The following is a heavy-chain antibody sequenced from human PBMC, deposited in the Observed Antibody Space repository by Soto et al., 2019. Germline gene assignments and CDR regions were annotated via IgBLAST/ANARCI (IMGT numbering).Heavy chain of an antibody. Sequence: QVQLVQSGAEVKKPGSSVKVSCKASGGTFSSYAISWVRQAPGQGLEWMGGIIPIFGTANYAQKFQGRVTITADESTSTAYMELSSLRSEDTAVYYCASRSTVTAHDVLEYYYYGMDVWGQGTTVTVSS. CDR3: ASRSTVTAHDVLEYYYYGMDV. J-gene: IGHJ6*02. V-gene: IGHV1-69*01. D-gene: IGHD4-17*01. CDR1: GGTFSSYA. CDR2: IIPIFGTA.